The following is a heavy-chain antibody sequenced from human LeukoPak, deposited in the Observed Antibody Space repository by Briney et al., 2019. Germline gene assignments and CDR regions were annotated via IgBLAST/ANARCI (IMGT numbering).Heavy chain of an antibody. V-gene: IGHV4-59*01. CDR3: ARVTGYMIEDYFDY. D-gene: IGHD3-22*01. CDR2: IYASGHT. J-gene: IGHJ4*02. CDR1: GASINSYY. Sequence: SETLSLTCTVSGASINSYYWNWIRQPPGKGLEWMGYIYASGHTKYNPSLKSRVTISVDTSKNQFSLKLRSVTAADTAVYYCARVTGYMIEDYFDYWGQGTLVTVSS.